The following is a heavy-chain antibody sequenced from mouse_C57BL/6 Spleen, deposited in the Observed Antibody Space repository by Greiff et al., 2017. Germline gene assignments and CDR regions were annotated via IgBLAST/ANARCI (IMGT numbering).Heavy chain of an antibody. V-gene: IGHV1-55*01. J-gene: IGHJ2*01. CDR3: ARGTGRAYYFDY. Sequence: QVQLQQPGAELVKPGASVKMSCKASGYTFTSYWITWVKQRPGQGLEWIGDIYPGSGSTNYNEKFKSKATLTVDTSSSTAYMQLSSLRSEDSAVYDCARGTGRAYYFDYWGQGTTLTVSS. D-gene: IGHD4-1*01. CDR1: GYTFTSYW. CDR2: IYPGSGST.